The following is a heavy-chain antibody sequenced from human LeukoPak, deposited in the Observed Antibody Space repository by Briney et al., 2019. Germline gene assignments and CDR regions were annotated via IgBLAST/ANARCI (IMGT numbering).Heavy chain of an antibody. CDR2: INPSGGST. Sequence: GASVKVSCKASGYTFTSYYMHWVRQAPGQGLEWMGMINPSGGSTSYAQKFQGRVTMTRDMSTSTVYMELSSLRSEDTAVYYCARGSLYYDILTGYSNFDYWGQGTLVTVSS. D-gene: IGHD3-9*01. CDR3: ARGSLYYDILTGYSNFDY. J-gene: IGHJ4*02. CDR1: GYTFTSYY. V-gene: IGHV1-46*01.